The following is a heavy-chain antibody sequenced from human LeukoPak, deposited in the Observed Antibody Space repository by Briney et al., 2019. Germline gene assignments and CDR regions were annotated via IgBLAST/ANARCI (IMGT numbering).Heavy chain of an antibody. D-gene: IGHD2-15*01. CDR1: GFTFSSYS. CDR2: ISSSSSTI. V-gene: IGHV3-48*01. Sequence: GGSLRLSCAASGFTFSSYSMNWVRQAPGKGLEWVSYISSSSSTIYYADSVKGRFTISRDNAKNSLYLQMNSLRAEDTAVYYCARDGVYCSGGSCYHDAFDIWGQGTMVTVSS. CDR3: ARDGVYCSGGSCYHDAFDI. J-gene: IGHJ3*02.